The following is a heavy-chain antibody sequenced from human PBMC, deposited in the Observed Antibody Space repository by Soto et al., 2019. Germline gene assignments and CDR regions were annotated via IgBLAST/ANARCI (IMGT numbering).Heavy chain of an antibody. CDR1: CGSISSANW. CDR2: IYHGGST. J-gene: IGHJ6*02. Sequence: PSETLSLTCAVSCGSISSANWWTWVRQPPGKGLEWIGEIYHGGSTSYNLSLKSRVTLSLDKFKNHFSLNLTSVTAADTAVYYCARLSFSYGVDVWGQGTTVTVSS. CDR3: ARLSFSYGVDV. V-gene: IGHV4-4*02.